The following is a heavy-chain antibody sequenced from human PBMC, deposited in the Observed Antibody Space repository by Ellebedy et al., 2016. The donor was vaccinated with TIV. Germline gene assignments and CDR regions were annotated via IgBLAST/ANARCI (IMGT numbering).Heavy chain of an antibody. V-gene: IGHV1-3*01. Sequence: ASVKVSCKASGYTFTRYAMHWVRQAPGQRLEWMGWINDGNGNTKYSQKFQGRVTITRDTSASTAYMDLRSLRSEDTAVYYCARAFLLVVAATDNWFDPWGQGTLVTVSS. CDR2: INDGNGNT. J-gene: IGHJ5*02. CDR3: ARAFLLVVAATDNWFDP. CDR1: GYTFTRYA. D-gene: IGHD2-15*01.